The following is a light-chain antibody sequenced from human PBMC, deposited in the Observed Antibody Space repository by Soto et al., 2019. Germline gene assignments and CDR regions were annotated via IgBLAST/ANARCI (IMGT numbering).Light chain of an antibody. V-gene: IGLV2-14*01. CDR1: TSDVDGYNY. CDR3: SSYTSSNSLVV. J-gene: IGLJ2*01. Sequence: QSALTQPASVSGSPGQSITISCTGTTSDVDGYNYVSWYQQHPGKVPKLMIYDVSNRPSGVSNRFSGSKSGNTASLTISGLQAEDEADYYCSSYTSSNSLVVFGGGTKLTVL. CDR2: DVS.